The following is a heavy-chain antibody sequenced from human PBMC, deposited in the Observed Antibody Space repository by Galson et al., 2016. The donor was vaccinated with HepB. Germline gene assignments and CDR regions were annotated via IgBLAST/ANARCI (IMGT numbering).Heavy chain of an antibody. D-gene: IGHD1-14*01. CDR3: ATPGKTNHY. V-gene: IGHV3-48*02. J-gene: IGHJ4*02. CDR2: IRNTTSIM. Sequence: SLRLSCEAPGFTFSNYSMNWVRQAPGKGLVCVPYIRNTTSIMYYADSVMGRFAISRDNAKNSLYLQRNSLRDEDTAVHYCATPGKTNHYWGQGTLVTVPS. CDR1: GFTFSNYS.